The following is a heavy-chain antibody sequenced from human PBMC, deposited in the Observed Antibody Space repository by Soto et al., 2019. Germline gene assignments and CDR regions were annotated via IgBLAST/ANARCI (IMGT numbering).Heavy chain of an antibody. CDR3: ARHNYGSGSTYFDY. CDR2: IYYSGST. J-gene: IGHJ4*02. D-gene: IGHD3-10*01. CDR1: GGPISSSY. V-gene: IGHV4-59*08. Sequence: QVQLQESGPGLVKPSETLSPTCTVSGGPISSSYWSWIRQPPGKGRGWIGYIYYSGSTNYNPSLKSRVTISVDTSKNQFSLKLNSMTAADTAVYYCARHNYGSGSTYFDYWGQGTLVTVSS.